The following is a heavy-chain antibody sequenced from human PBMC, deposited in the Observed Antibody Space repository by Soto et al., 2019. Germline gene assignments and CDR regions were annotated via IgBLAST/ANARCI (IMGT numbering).Heavy chain of an antibody. CDR3: AKEEYYYDSSGYSNQPFDY. CDR2: ISYDGSNK. CDR1: GFTFSSYG. J-gene: IGHJ4*02. V-gene: IGHV3-30*18. D-gene: IGHD3-22*01. Sequence: QVQLVKSGGGVVQPGRSLRLSCAASGFTFSSYGMHWVRQAPGKGLEWVAVISYDGSNKYYADSVKGRFTISRDNSKNTLYLQMNSLRAEDTAVYYCAKEEYYYDSSGYSNQPFDYWGQGTLVTVSS.